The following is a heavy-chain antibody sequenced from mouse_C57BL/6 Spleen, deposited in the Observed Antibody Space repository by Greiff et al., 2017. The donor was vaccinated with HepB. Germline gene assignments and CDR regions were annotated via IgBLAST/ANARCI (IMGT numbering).Heavy chain of an antibody. D-gene: IGHD2-2*01. Sequence: EVQLQQSGPELVKPGASVKISCKASGYTFTDYYMNWVKQSPGKSLEWIGDINPNNGGTSYNQKFKGKATLTVDKSSSTAYMELRSLTSEDSAVYYCAREGTTMVTSRFAYWGQGTLVTVSA. CDR1: GYTFTDYY. J-gene: IGHJ3*01. CDR2: INPNNGGT. CDR3: AREGTTMVTSRFAY. V-gene: IGHV1-26*01.